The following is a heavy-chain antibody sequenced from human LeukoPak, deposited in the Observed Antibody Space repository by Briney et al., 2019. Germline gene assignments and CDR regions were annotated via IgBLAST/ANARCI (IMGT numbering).Heavy chain of an antibody. V-gene: IGHV4-39*01. CDR1: GGSISSSSYY. J-gene: IGHJ4*02. Sequence: PSETLSLTCTVSGGSISSSSYYWGWIRQPPGKGLEWIGSIYYSGSTYYNPSLKSRVTISVDTSKNQFSLKLSSVTAADTAAYYCARYDFWTGSFYYWGQGTLVTVSS. CDR2: IYYSGST. CDR3: ARYDFWTGSFYY. D-gene: IGHD3-3*01.